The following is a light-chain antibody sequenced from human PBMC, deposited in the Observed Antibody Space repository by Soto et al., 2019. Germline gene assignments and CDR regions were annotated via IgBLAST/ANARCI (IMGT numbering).Light chain of an antibody. J-gene: IGKJ2*01. Sequence: DIQMTQSPSSLSAYVGDRVTIACRASQNINIYLNWYQQRPGKAPKLLVTTAPTFQSGVPSRFSGSGSGADFTLTISGLQPEDSATYYCQQSYSYPHSFGQGTMVEI. CDR1: QNINIY. CDR3: QQSYSYPHS. CDR2: TAP. V-gene: IGKV1-39*01.